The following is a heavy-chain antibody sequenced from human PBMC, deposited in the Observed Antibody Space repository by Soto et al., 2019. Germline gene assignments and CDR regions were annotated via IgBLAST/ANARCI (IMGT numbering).Heavy chain of an antibody. V-gene: IGHV3-23*01. CDR1: GFTFSSYA. CDR2: ISGSGGST. J-gene: IGHJ4*02. D-gene: IGHD4-17*01. CDR3: ARDLYGDYVFDY. Sequence: GGSLRLSCAASGFTFSSYAMSWVRQAPGKGLEWVSAISGSGGSTYYADSVKGRFTISRDNSKNTLYLQMNSLRAEDTAVYYCARDLYGDYVFDYWGQGTLVTVSS.